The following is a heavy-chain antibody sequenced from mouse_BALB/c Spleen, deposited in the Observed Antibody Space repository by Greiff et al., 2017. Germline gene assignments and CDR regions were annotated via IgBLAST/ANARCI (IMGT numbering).Heavy chain of an antibody. D-gene: IGHD2-4*01. J-gene: IGHJ2*01. CDR3: ARQGDYDAFDY. Sequence: EVHLVESGGDLVKPGGSLKLSCAASGFTFSSYGMSWVRQTPDKRLEWVATISSGGSYTYYPDSVKGRFTISRDNAKNTLYLQMSSLKSEDTAMYYCARQGDYDAFDYWGQGTTLTVSS. CDR2: ISSGGSYT. V-gene: IGHV5-6*01. CDR1: GFTFSSYG.